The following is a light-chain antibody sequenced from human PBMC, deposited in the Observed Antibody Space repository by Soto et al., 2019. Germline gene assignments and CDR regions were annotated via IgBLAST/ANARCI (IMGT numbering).Light chain of an antibody. J-gene: IGKJ1*01. CDR1: QRISSN. V-gene: IGKV3-15*01. CDR2: GAS. CDR3: QQYNNWPPWT. Sequence: EVVMTQSPATLSVSPGERATLSCRVSQRISSNLAWYQQRPGQAPRLLIYGASTRAPGIPARFSGSGSETEFTLTISSLQSEDFAVYYCQQYNNWPPWTFGQGTKVDIK.